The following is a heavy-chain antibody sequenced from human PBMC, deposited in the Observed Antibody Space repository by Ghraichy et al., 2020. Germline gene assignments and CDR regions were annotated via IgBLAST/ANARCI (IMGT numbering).Heavy chain of an antibody. J-gene: IGHJ3*02. CDR3: ARAGYCIGGSCYVPGTFDI. Sequence: SVKVSCKASGGTFSNYIINWVRQVPGQGLEWMGRIIPILGIANYSQKFQFRVTITADKSTNTAYMELSSLRSEDTAVYYCARAGYCIGGSCYVPGTFDIWGQGTMVTVSP. CDR2: IIPILGIA. CDR1: GGTFSNYI. V-gene: IGHV1-69*02. D-gene: IGHD2-15*01.